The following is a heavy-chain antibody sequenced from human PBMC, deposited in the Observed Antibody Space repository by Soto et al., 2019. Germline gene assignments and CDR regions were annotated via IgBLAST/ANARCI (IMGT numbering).Heavy chain of an antibody. J-gene: IGHJ6*02. CDR3: AGLPAAIPKGYYYGMDV. D-gene: IGHD2-2*01. Sequence: SETLSLTCTVSGGSISSYYWSWIRQPPGKGLEWIGYIYYSGSTNYNPSLKSRVTISVDTSKNQFSLKLSSVTAADTAVYYCAGLPAAIPKGYYYGMDVWGQGTTVTVSS. CDR1: GGSISSYY. V-gene: IGHV4-59*01. CDR2: IYYSGST.